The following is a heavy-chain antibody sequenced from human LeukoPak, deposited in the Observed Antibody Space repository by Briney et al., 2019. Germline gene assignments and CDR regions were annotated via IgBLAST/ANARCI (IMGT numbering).Heavy chain of an antibody. Sequence: GGSLRPSCAASGFTFSSYSMDWVRQAPGKGLGWGSSISSSSSYIYYADSVKGRFTTSRDNAKNSLYLQMNSLRAEDTAVYYCARPGYGSGSYYGGNWFDPWGQGTLVTVSS. J-gene: IGHJ5*02. CDR3: ARPGYGSGSYYGGNWFDP. V-gene: IGHV3-21*01. CDR2: ISSSSSYI. D-gene: IGHD3-10*01. CDR1: GFTFSSYS.